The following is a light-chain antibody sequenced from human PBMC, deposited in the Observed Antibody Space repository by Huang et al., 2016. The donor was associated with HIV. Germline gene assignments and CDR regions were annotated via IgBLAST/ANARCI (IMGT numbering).Light chain of an antibody. CDR2: KAS. V-gene: IGKV1-5*03. CDR3: QQYNTYPWT. Sequence: DIQMTQSPSTLSASVGDRVTITCRASQTISNWLAWYRQKPGKAPKLLIYKASDLESGVPSRFSGSGSGTEYTLTITSLQPDDFGTYYYQQYNTYPWTFGQGTKVEIK. J-gene: IGKJ1*01. CDR1: QTISNW.